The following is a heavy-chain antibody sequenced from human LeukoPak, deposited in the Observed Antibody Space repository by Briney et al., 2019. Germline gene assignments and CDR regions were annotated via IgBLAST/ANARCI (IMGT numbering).Heavy chain of an antibody. CDR3: AKPAGIGSNHLYYGMDV. CDR2: ISYDGSNK. V-gene: IGHV3-30*18. CDR1: GFSFSNYG. J-gene: IGHJ6*02. D-gene: IGHD6-19*01. Sequence: GGSLRLSCAASGFSFSNYGLHWVRQAPGKGLEWVAVISYDGSNKYYADSVKGRFTISRDTSKNTLYLQMNSLRAEDTAVFYCAKPAGIGSNHLYYGMDVWGQGITVTVSS.